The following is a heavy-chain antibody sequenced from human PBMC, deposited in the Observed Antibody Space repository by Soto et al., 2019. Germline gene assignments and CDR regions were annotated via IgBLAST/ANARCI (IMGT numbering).Heavy chain of an antibody. V-gene: IGHV3-48*03. CDR3: ARGNSCSSTSCLQDYYGMDV. J-gene: IGHJ6*02. CDR2: ISSSGSTI. D-gene: IGHD2-2*01. Sequence: GGSLRLSCAASGFTFSSYEMNWVRQAPGKGLEWVSYISSSGSTIYYADSVKGRFTISRDNAKNSLYLQMNSLRAEDTAVYYCARGNSCSSTSCLQDYYGMDVWGQGTTVTVSS. CDR1: GFTFSSYE.